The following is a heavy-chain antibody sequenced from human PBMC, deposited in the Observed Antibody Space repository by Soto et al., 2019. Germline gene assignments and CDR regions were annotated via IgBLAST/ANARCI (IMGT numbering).Heavy chain of an antibody. CDR1: GGSISSTNW. CDR3: ARDRSDPLCTSRACYTGNYFEY. D-gene: IGHD2-8*01. V-gene: IGHV4-4*02. CDR2: IYHNGTT. J-gene: IGHJ4*02. Sequence: QVHLKESGPGLVKPSGTLSLTCAVSGGSISSTNWWSWVRQPPGKVLEWNGEIYHNGTTKYNPSQNGRLTTCVARDKGRGSRELYAVTLADPPMYFSARDRSDPLCTSRACYTGNYFEYWGQGTLVSVSS.